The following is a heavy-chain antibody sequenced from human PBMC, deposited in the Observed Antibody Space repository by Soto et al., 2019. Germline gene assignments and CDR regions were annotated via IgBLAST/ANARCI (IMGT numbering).Heavy chain of an antibody. CDR3: AGRYDILTGYYPTAY. J-gene: IGHJ4*02. Sequence: EVQLLESGGGLVQPGGSLRLSCAASGFTFSTYAMNWVRQAPGKGLEWVSAISGSGGSTYYAGSVKGRFTISRDNSKNTRYLQMNSLRAEDTAVYYCAGRYDILTGYYPTAYWGQGTLVTVSS. CDR1: GFTFSTYA. CDR2: ISGSGGST. D-gene: IGHD3-9*01. V-gene: IGHV3-23*01.